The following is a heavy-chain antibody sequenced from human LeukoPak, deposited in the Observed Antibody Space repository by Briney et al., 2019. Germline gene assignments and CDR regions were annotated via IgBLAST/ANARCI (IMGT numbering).Heavy chain of an antibody. CDR3: ARDGGRDTAMVTYYYYMDV. V-gene: IGHV3-48*01. CDR2: ISSSSSTI. D-gene: IGHD5-18*01. Sequence: PSETLSLTCAVYGGSFSGYYWSWVRQAPGKGLEWVSYISSSSSTIYYADSVKGRFTISRDNAKNSLYLQMNSLRAEDTAVYYCARDGGRDTAMVTYYYYMDVWGKGTTVTVSS. J-gene: IGHJ6*03. CDR1: GGSFSGYY.